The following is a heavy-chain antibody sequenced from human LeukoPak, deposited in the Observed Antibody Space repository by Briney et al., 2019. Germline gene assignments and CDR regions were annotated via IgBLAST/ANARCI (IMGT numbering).Heavy chain of an antibody. V-gene: IGHV4-30-4*01. Sequence: PSETLSLTCTVSGGSISSGDYYWSWIRQPPGKGLEWIGYIYYSGSTYYNPSLKSRVTISVDTSKNQFSLKLGSVTAADTAVYYCARDICCSGGSCWGVAFDIWGQGTMVTVSS. CDR1: GGSISSGDYY. CDR2: IYYSGST. J-gene: IGHJ3*02. CDR3: ARDICCSGGSCWGVAFDI. D-gene: IGHD2-15*01.